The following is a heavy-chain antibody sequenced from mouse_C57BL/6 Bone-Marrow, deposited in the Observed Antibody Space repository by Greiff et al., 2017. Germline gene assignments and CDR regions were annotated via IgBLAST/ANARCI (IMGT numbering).Heavy chain of an antibody. CDR1: GYTFTSYW. V-gene: IGHV1-69*01. CDR2: IDPSDSYT. CDR3: ALPYFYY. Sequence: QVQLQQPGAELVMPGASVKLSCKASGYTFTSYWMHWVKQRPGQGLEWIGEIDPSDSYTNYNQKFKGKATLTVDKSSSTAYMQLSSLTSEDSAVYYCALPYFYYWGQGTTLTVSA. J-gene: IGHJ2*01. D-gene: IGHD1-1*01.